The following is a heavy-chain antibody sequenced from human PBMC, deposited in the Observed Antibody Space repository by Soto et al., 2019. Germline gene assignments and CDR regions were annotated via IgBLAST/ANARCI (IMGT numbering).Heavy chain of an antibody. CDR1: GFTFSSYW. V-gene: IGHV3-74*01. J-gene: IGHJ5*02. CDR2: INPDGRTT. CDR3: ASVRVSGDESDA. Sequence: EAQLVESGGGLVQPGGSLRLSCAASGFTFSSYWMHWVRQAPGKGLVWVSRINPDGRTTNYADSVKGRFTSSRDNAKDTLILQMNSLITKDRAVYYGASVRVSGDESDAWGQGTLISVSS. D-gene: IGHD5-12*01.